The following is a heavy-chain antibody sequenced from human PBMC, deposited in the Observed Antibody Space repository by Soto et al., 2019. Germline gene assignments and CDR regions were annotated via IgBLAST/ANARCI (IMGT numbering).Heavy chain of an antibody. D-gene: IGHD6-6*01. CDR1: GGTFSSYA. Sequence: QVQLVQSGAEVQKPGSSVKVSCKASGGTFSSYAISWVRQAPGQGLEWMGGIIPIFGTANYAQKFQGRVTITADESTSTAYMELSSLRSEDTAVYYCARGEYSSSPGAYYYYGMDVWGQGTTVTVSS. CDR3: ARGEYSSSPGAYYYYGMDV. CDR2: IIPIFGTA. J-gene: IGHJ6*02. V-gene: IGHV1-69*01.